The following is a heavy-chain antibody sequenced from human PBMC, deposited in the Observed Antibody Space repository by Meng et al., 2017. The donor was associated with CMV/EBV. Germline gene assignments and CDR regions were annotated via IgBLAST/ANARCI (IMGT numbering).Heavy chain of an antibody. D-gene: IGHD4-23*01. Sequence: GESPKISCAASGFTVSSNYMSWVRQAPGKGLEWVSVIYSGGSTYYADSVKGRFTISRDNSKNTLYLQMNSLRAEDTAVYYCARAGGYGGNSNYFDYWGQGTLVTVSS. J-gene: IGHJ4*02. CDR3: ARAGGYGGNSNYFDY. CDR2: IYSGGST. V-gene: IGHV3-66*02. CDR1: GFTVSSNY.